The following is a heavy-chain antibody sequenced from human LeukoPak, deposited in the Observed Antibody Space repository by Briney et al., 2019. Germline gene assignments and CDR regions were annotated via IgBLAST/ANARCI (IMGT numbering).Heavy chain of an antibody. Sequence: SETLSLTCTVSGGSISSGGYYWSWIRQHPGKGLEWIGYIYYSGSTYYNPSLKSRVTMSVDTSMNQVSLKLSSLTAADTAVYYCAAFAEVTLGRFWGQGTLVSVSS. CDR3: AAFAEVTLGRF. CDR2: IYYSGST. D-gene: IGHD3-16*01. V-gene: IGHV4-31*03. J-gene: IGHJ4*02. CDR1: GGSISSGGYY.